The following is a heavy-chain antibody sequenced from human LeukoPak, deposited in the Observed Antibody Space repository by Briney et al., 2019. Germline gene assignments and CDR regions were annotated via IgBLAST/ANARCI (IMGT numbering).Heavy chain of an antibody. CDR1: GGSISSSNW. V-gene: IGHV4-4*02. CDR2: IYHSGST. Sequence: SGTLSLTCAVSGGSISSSNWWSWVRQPPGKGLEWIGEIYHSGSTNYNPSLKSRVTISVDTSKNQFSLKLSSVTAADTAVYYCARSSGIDWFDPWGQGTLVTVSS. D-gene: IGHD3-22*01. J-gene: IGHJ5*02. CDR3: ARSSGIDWFDP.